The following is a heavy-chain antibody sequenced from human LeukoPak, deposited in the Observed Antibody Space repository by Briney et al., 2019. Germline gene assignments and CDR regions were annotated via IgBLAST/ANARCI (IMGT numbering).Heavy chain of an antibody. CDR2: ISPNSGGT. J-gene: IGHJ5*02. D-gene: IGHD3-3*01. CDR3: ARASVFDFWSGSFASNWFDP. V-gene: IGHV1-2*02. Sequence: ASVKVSCKASGYTFTGYYIHWVRQAPGQGLEWMGWISPNSGGTNYAQKLQGRVTMTTDTSTSTAYMELRSLRSDDTAVYYCARASVFDFWSGSFASNWFDPWGQGTLVTVSS. CDR1: GYTFTGYY.